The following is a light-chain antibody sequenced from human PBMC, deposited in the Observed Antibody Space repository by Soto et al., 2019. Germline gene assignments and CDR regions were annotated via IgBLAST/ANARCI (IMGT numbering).Light chain of an antibody. J-gene: IGLJ2*01. CDR1: SADVGGYNF. Sequence: QSVLTQPASVSGSPGQSITISCTGTSADVGGYNFVSWYQHRPDKAPKLMIYDVSNRPSGVSNRFSGSKSGNTASLTISGLQAEDEADYYCSSYTSSRTHVVFGGGTQLTVL. V-gene: IGLV2-14*03. CDR3: SSYTSSRTHVV. CDR2: DVS.